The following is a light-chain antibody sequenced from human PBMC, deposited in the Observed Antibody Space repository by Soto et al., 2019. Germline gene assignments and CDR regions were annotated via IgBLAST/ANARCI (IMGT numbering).Light chain of an antibody. CDR1: SMDVGGYDY. Sequence: QSALTQPRSVSGSPGQSVTISSPGTSMDVGGYDYVSWNQQHPGKAPKVMIYDVSKRPSGVPNRFSGSKSGNTASLTISGLQAEDEADYHCCSYAGSYTFVFGGGTKLTVL. J-gene: IGLJ2*01. CDR2: DVS. CDR3: CSYAGSYTFV. V-gene: IGLV2-11*01.